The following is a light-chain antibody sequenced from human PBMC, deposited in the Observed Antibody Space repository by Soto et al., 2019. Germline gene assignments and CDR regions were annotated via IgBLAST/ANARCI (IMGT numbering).Light chain of an antibody. CDR3: MQSLQLPRT. CDR1: QSLLHSNGYNY. J-gene: IGKJ3*01. V-gene: IGKV2-28*01. CDR2: LGS. Sequence: DIVMTQSPLSLPVTPGEPASISCRSSQSLLHSNGYNYLDWYLQKPGQSPQLLIYLGSNRASGVPDRFSGSGSGTDFTLKIRRVEAEDVGIYYCMQSLQLPRTFGPGTQVDIK.